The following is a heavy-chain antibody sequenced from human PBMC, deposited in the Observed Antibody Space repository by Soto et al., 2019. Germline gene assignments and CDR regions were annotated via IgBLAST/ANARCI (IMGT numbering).Heavy chain of an antibody. Sequence: QVQLVESGGGVVQPGTSLRLSCVASGFTFSYGIHWVRQAPGKGLEWVAITWYDGSTKYYADSVKGRFAISRDNSKNTRYLQRSSLRAEDRAVYYCARDGSDTMVAYYFDYWGQGTLVTVSS. D-gene: IGHD3-10*01. CDR3: ARDGSDTMVAYYFDY. CDR2: TWYDGSTK. J-gene: IGHJ4*02. V-gene: IGHV3-33*01. CDR1: GFTFSYG.